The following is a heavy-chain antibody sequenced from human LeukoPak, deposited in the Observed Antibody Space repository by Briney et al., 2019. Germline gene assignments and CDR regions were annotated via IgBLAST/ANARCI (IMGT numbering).Heavy chain of an antibody. D-gene: IGHD5-24*01. V-gene: IGHV3-7*01. J-gene: IGHJ4*02. Sequence: GGSLRLSCAASGFTFSNSWMSWVRQAPGKGLEWVANIKEDGSAKNYVDSVKGRFTISRDNAKNSLYLQMNSLRAEDTAVYYCAREKVAGRWLLRGAHLDYWGQGTLVTVSS. CDR1: GFTFSNSW. CDR3: AREKVAGRWLLRGAHLDY. CDR2: IKEDGSAK.